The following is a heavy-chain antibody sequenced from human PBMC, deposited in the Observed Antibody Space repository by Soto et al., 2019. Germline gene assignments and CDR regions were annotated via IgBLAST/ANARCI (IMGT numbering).Heavy chain of an antibody. CDR1: GGSFTYT. CDR2: IIPIFGTA. CDR3: ARLHSHGTYGMDV. Sequence: SVKVSCKASGGSFTYTLSWVRQAPGRGLEWMGGIIPIFGTANYAQKFQGRVTITADESTKTAYMELSTLRSEDTAVYYCARLHSHGTYGMDVWGQGTTVTVSS. V-gene: IGHV1-69*13. J-gene: IGHJ6*02. D-gene: IGHD5-18*01.